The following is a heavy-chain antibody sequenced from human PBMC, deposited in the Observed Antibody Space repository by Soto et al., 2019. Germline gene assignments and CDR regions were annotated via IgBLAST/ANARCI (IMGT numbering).Heavy chain of an antibody. Sequence: SETLSLTCTVSGGSISSGGYYWSWIRQHPGKGLEWIGYIYYSGSTYYNPSLKSRVTISVDTSKNQFSLKLSSVTAADTAVYYCARSSSNIQAPYDSSGRTRNRFDYWGQGTLVTVSS. CDR1: GGSISSGGYY. CDR3: ARSSSNIQAPYDSSGRTRNRFDY. V-gene: IGHV4-31*03. CDR2: IYYSGST. D-gene: IGHD3-22*01. J-gene: IGHJ4*02.